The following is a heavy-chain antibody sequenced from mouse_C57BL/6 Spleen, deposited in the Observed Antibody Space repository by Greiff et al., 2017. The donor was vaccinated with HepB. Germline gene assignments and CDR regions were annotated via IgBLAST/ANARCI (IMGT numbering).Heavy chain of an antibody. CDR3: ARHGSNWDDYYYAIDY. J-gene: IGHJ4*01. D-gene: IGHD4-1*01. CDR2: FYPGSGSI. V-gene: IGHV1-62-2*01. Sequence: QVQLKESGAELVKPGASVTLSCKASGYTFTEYTIHWVKQRSGQGLEWIGWFYPGSGSIKYNEKFKDQVTLTADKSSSTVYMELSRLTSEDPAVYFCARHGSNWDDYYYAIDYWGQGTSVTVSS. CDR1: GYTFTEYT.